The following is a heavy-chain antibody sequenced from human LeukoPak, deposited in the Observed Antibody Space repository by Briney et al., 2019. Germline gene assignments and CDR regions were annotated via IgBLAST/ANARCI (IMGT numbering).Heavy chain of an antibody. CDR2: ISYDGSYK. D-gene: IGHD4-11*01. V-gene: IGHV3-30*04. Sequence: GGSLSLSCAASGFTFSSYAIHWVRQAPGKGLEWVAVISYDGSYKYYADSVKGRFTISRDNSKNTLYLQMNSLRAEDTAVYYCARDRTTLTTRDLDYWGQGTLVTVSS. J-gene: IGHJ4*02. CDR3: ARDRTTLTTRDLDY. CDR1: GFTFSSYA.